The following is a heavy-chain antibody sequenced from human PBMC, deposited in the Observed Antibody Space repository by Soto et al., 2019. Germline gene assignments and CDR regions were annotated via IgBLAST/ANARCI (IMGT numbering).Heavy chain of an antibody. J-gene: IGHJ4*02. CDR3: ASGEDSGYEVSYFDY. Sequence: GGSLRLSCAASGFTFSSYSMNWVRQAPGKGLEWVSSISSSSSYIYYADSVKGRFTISRDNAKNSLYLQMNSLRAEDTAVYYCASGEDSGYEVSYFDYWGQGTLVTVSS. CDR1: GFTFSSYS. V-gene: IGHV3-21*01. D-gene: IGHD5-12*01. CDR2: ISSSSSYI.